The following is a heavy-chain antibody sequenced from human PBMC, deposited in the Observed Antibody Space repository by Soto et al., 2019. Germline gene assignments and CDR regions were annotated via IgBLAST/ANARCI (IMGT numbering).Heavy chain of an antibody. CDR2: MNPINGAT. CDR1: GYDFTAYD. D-gene: IGHD6-13*01. V-gene: IGHV1-8*02. J-gene: IGHJ6*02. CDR3: GRGPSPRAPAGGTPYYYAMDV. Sequence: ASVKVSCKTSGYDFTAYDINWVRQASGQGLEWMGWMNPINGATGSARRFQGRVSMTRNTATGTAYLELTSLRSDDTGVYYCGRGPSPRAPAGGTPYYYAMDVWGQGTTV.